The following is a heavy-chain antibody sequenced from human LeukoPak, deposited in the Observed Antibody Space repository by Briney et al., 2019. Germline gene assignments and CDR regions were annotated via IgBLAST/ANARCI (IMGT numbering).Heavy chain of an antibody. D-gene: IGHD1-1*01. CDR2: IIPILGIA. V-gene: IGHV1-69*04. J-gene: IGHJ5*02. CDR1: GGTFSSYA. CDR3: TTNLKAGPLGFDP. Sequence: SVKVSCKASGGTFSSYAISWVRQAPGQGLEWMGRIIPILGIANYAQKFQGRVTITADKSTSTAYMELSSLRSEDTAVYYCTTNLKAGPLGFDPWGQGTLVTVSS.